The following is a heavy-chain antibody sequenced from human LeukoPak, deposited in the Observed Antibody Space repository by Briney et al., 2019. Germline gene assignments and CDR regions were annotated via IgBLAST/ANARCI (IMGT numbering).Heavy chain of an antibody. CDR1: GFTFSSYW. CDR2: INSDGTST. CDR3: ARVTSSRGAIDI. D-gene: IGHD6-13*01. J-gene: IGHJ3*02. V-gene: IGHV3-74*03. Sequence: GGSLRLSCAASGFTFSSYWMYWVLQAPGKGLVWVSRINSDGTSTTYAESVKGRFTISRDNAKNTLYLQMSSLRAEDTAMYYCARVTSSRGAIDIWGQGTMVTVSS.